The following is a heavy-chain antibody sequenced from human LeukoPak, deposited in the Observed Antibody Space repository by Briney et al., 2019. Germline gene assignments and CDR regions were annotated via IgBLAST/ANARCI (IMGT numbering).Heavy chain of an antibody. CDR1: GGSISSGGYY. J-gene: IGHJ4*02. V-gene: IGHV4-30-2*01. D-gene: IGHD3-22*01. CDR3: ARGSSGYLLLDH. CDR2: IYHSGST. Sequence: PSETLSLTCTVSGGSISSGGYYWSWIRQPPGKGLEWIGYIYHSGSTYYNPSLKSRVTISVDRSKNQFSLKLSSVTAADTAVYYCARGSSGYLLLDHWGQGTLVTVSS.